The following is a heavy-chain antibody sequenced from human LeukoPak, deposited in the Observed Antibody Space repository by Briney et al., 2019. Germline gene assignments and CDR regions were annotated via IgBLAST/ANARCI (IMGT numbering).Heavy chain of an antibody. CDR2: ISWNSGFI. CDR1: GFTFDAYV. D-gene: IGHD6-19*01. CDR3: AKDSPPYSSDWSSLKS. J-gene: IGHJ4*02. Sequence: GRSLRLSCAASGFTFDAYVMHWVRQAPGKGLEWVSGISWNSGFIGYADSVKGRFTISRDNAKNSLYLQMNSLRAEDTALYYCAKDSPPYSSDWSSLKSWGQGTLVTVSS. V-gene: IGHV3-9*01.